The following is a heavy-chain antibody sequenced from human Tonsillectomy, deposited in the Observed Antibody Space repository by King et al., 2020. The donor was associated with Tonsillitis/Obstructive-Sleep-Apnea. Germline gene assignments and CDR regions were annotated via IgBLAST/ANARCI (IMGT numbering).Heavy chain of an antibody. J-gene: IGHJ6*03. CDR2: MNPNSGNT. Sequence: QLQLVQSGAEVKKPGASVKVSCKASGYTFTTYDINWVRQAAGQGLEWMGWMNPNSGNTDFAQKFQGRITMTRNTSISTAYLELSTLKSEDTAVYYCARTLAFGELSYHYFYYMDVWGKGTTVTVSS. V-gene: IGHV1-8*01. D-gene: IGHD3-10*01. CDR1: GYTFTTYD. CDR3: ARTLAFGELSYHYFYYMDV.